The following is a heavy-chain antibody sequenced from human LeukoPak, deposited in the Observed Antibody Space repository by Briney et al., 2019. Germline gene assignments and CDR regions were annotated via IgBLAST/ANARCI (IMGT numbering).Heavy chain of an antibody. V-gene: IGHV5-51*01. J-gene: IGHJ3*02. CDR1: GYSFTSYW. D-gene: IGHD6-19*01. CDR2: IYPGDSDT. Sequence: LGESLKISCQGSGYSFTSYWIGWVRQMPGKGLEWMGIIYPGDSDTRYSPSFQGQVTISADKSISTAYLQWSSLKASDTAMYYCARSGRYSSGWYSREAFDIWGQGTMVTVSS. CDR3: ARSGRYSSGWYSREAFDI.